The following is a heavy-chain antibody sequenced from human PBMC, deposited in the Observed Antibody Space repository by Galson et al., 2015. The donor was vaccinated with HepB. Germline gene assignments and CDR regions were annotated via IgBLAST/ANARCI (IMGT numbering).Heavy chain of an antibody. CDR2: ISAYNGNT. Sequence: SVKVSCKASGYTFTSYGISWVRQAPGQGLEWMGWISAYNGNTNYAQKLQGRVTMTTDTSTSTAYMELSSLRSEDTAVYYCATAPREGLNTDWGQGTLVTVSS. CDR3: ATAPREGLNTD. D-gene: IGHD4/OR15-4a*01. V-gene: IGHV1-18*01. CDR1: GYTFTSYG. J-gene: IGHJ4*02.